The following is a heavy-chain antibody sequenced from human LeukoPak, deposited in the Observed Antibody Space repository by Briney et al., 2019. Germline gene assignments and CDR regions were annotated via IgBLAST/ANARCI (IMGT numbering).Heavy chain of an antibody. CDR3: ARDIVVVTAILDY. CDR2: IKQDGSEK. D-gene: IGHD2-21*02. V-gene: IGHV3-7*01. Sequence: GRSLRLSCAASGFTFSSYWMSWVRQAPGKGLEWVANIKQDGSEKYYVDSVKGRFTISRDNAKNSLYLQMNSLRAEDTAVYYCARDIVVVTAILDYWGQGTLVTVSS. J-gene: IGHJ4*02. CDR1: GFTFSSYW.